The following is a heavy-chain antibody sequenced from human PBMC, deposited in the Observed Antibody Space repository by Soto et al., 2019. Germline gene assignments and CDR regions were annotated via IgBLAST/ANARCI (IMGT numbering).Heavy chain of an antibody. Sequence: ASVKVSCKASGYTFTSYYMHWVRQAPGQGLEWMGIINPSGGSTSYAQKFQGRVTMTRDTSTSTVYMELSSLRSEDTAVYYCARDWRGGSGWYDIRVGFDPWGQGTLVTVSS. CDR1: GYTFTSYY. CDR2: INPSGGST. V-gene: IGHV1-46*01. CDR3: ARDWRGGSGWYDIRVGFDP. J-gene: IGHJ5*02. D-gene: IGHD6-19*01.